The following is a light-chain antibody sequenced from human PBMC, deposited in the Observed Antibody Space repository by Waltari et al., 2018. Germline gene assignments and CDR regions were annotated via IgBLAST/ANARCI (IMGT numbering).Light chain of an antibody. J-gene: IGLJ2*01. CDR1: STDVGGYNY. CDR2: DVS. Sequence: QSALTQPASVSGSPGQSITISCTGTSTDVGGYNYVSCYQQHPGKPRKLMIYDVSNRPSEVSNRFSGSKSGNTASLTISGLQAEDEADYHCSSYTSSSTEVFGGGTKLTVL. CDR3: SSYTSSSTEV. V-gene: IGLV2-14*01.